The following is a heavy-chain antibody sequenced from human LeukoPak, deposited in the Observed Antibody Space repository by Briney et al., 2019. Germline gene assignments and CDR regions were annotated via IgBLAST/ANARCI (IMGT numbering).Heavy chain of an antibody. Sequence: SQTLSLTCTVSGGSISSSSYYWGWIRQPPGKGLEWIGSIYYSGSTYYNPSLKSRVTISVDTSKNQFSLKLSSVTAADTAVYYCASWLTRKFIVGAPHWFDPWGQGTLVTVSS. CDR1: GGSISSSSYY. D-gene: IGHD1-26*01. CDR2: IYYSGST. V-gene: IGHV4-39*01. J-gene: IGHJ5*02. CDR3: ASWLTRKFIVGAPHWFDP.